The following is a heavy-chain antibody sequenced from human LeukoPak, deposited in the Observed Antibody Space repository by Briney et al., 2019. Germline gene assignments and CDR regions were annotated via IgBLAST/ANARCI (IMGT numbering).Heavy chain of an antibody. J-gene: IGHJ6*03. D-gene: IGHD2-2*01. CDR1: GGTFSSYA. CDR2: IIPIFGTA. V-gene: IGHV1-69*05. CDR3: ARDPTLVVPAAPLLVSYMDV. Sequence: SVKVSCKASGGTFSSYAISWVRQAPGQGLEWMGGIIPIFGTANYAQKFQGRVTITTDESTSTAYMELSSLRSEDTAVYYCARDPTLVVPAAPLLVSYMDVWGKGTTVTVSS.